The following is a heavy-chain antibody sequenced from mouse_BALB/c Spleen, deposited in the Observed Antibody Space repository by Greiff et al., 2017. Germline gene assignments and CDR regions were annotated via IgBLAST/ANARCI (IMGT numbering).Heavy chain of an antibody. J-gene: IGHJ3*01. D-gene: IGHD2-10*01. CDR3: ARDKEAYYGNFFAY. CDR2: ISDGGSYT. V-gene: IGHV5-4*02. Sequence: DVMLVESGGGLVKPGGSLKLSCAASGFTFSDYYMYWVRQTPEKRLEWVATISDGGSYTYYPDSVKGRFTISRDNAKNNLYLQMSSLKSEDTAMYYCARDKEAYYGNFFAYWGQGTLVTVSA. CDR1: GFTFSDYY.